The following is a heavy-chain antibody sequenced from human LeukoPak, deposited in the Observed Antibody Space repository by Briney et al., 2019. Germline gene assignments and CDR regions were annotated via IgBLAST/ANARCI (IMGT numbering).Heavy chain of an antibody. CDR2: ISGSGGST. CDR3: AREVKGFYYYGMDV. Sequence: GGSLRLSCAASGFTFSSYAMSWVRQAPGKGLEWVSAISGSGGSTYYADSVKGRFTISRDNSKNTLYLQMNSLRDEDTAVYYCAREVKGFYYYGMDVWGQGTTVTVSS. CDR1: GFTFSSYA. V-gene: IGHV3-23*01. D-gene: IGHD3-22*01. J-gene: IGHJ6*02.